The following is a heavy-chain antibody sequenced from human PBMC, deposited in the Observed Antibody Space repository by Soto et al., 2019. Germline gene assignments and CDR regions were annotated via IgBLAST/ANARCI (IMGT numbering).Heavy chain of an antibody. D-gene: IGHD3-22*01. CDR1: GYTFTSYY. J-gene: IGHJ3*02. Sequence: QVQLVQSGAEVKKPGASVKVSCKASGYTFTSYYMHWVRQAPGQGLEWMGIINPSGGSTSYAQKFQGRVTMTRDTSTSTVYMELSSLRSEDTAVYYCARDYYDSSGYGDAFDIWGQGTMVTVSS. CDR3: ARDYYDSSGYGDAFDI. CDR2: INPSGGST. V-gene: IGHV1-46*01.